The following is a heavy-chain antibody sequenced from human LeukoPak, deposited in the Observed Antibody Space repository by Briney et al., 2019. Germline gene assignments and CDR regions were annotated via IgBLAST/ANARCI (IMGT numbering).Heavy chain of an antibody. D-gene: IGHD5-24*01. CDR2: INPSGGST. V-gene: IGHV1-46*01. CDR3: AREQEMATTYEINWFDP. CDR1: GYTFTSYY. Sequence: ASVKVSCKASGYTFTSYYMHWVRQAPGQGLEWMGIINPSGGSTSYAQKFQGRVTITADESTSTAYMELSSLRSEDTAVYYCAREQEMATTYEINWFDPWAREPWSPSPQ. J-gene: IGHJ5*02.